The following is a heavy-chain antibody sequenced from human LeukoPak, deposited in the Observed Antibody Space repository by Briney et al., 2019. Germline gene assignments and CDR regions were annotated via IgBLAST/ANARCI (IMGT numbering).Heavy chain of an antibody. D-gene: IGHD6-13*01. J-gene: IGHJ6*03. Sequence: GASVKVSCKASGYTFTSYDINWVRQATGRGLGWMGWMNPNSGNTGYAQKFQGRVTMTRNTSISTAYMELSSLRSEDTAVYYCARAGYSSSWYPYYYYYMDVWGKGTTVTISS. CDR2: MNPNSGNT. V-gene: IGHV1-8*01. CDR1: GYTFTSYD. CDR3: ARAGYSSSWYPYYYYYMDV.